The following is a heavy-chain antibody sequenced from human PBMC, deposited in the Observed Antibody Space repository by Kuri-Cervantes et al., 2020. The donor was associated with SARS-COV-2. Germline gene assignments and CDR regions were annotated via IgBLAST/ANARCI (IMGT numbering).Heavy chain of an antibody. CDR1: GFTFSSYA. CDR2: ISGSGGST. J-gene: IGHJ3*02. D-gene: IGHD3-10*01. CDR3: ARGIRAFDI. V-gene: IGHV3-23*01. Sequence: GESLKISCAASGFTFSSYAMHWVRQAPGKGLEWVSAISGSGGSTYYADSVKGRFTISRDNSKNTLYLQMNSLRAEDTAVYYCARGIRAFDIWGQGTMVTVSS.